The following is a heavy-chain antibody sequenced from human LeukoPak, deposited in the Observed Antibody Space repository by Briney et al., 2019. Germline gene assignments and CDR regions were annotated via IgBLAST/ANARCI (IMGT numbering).Heavy chain of an antibody. Sequence: SETLSLTCTVSGGSISSSSYYWGWIRQPPGKGLEWIGSIYYSGSTYYNPSLKSRVTISVDTSKNQFSLKLSSVTAADTAVYYCARGRAIRGGNLDYWGQGTLVTVSS. CDR2: IYYSGST. D-gene: IGHD2-21*01. J-gene: IGHJ4*02. V-gene: IGHV4-39*07. CDR1: GGSISSSSYY. CDR3: ARGRAIRGGNLDY.